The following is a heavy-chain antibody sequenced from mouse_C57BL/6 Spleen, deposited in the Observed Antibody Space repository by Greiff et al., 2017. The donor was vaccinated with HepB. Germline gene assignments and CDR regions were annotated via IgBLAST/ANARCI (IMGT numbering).Heavy chain of an antibody. Sequence: EVQVVESGGGLVKPGGSLKLSCAASGFTFSSYAMSWVRQTPEKRLEWVATISDGGSYTYYPDNVKGRFTISRDNAKNNLYLQMSHLKSEDTAMYYCARDRGSSYGAMDYWGQGTSVTVSS. D-gene: IGHD1-1*01. CDR3: ARDRGSSYGAMDY. V-gene: IGHV5-4*01. J-gene: IGHJ4*01. CDR1: GFTFSSYA. CDR2: ISDGGSYT.